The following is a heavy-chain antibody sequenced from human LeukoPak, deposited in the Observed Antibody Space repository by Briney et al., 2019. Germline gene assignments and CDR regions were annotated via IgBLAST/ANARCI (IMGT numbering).Heavy chain of an antibody. CDR3: GRDRAVAGTAIDAFDI. V-gene: IGHV1-2*02. CDR1: GYTFTGYY. D-gene: IGHD6-19*01. CDR2: INPNSGGI. Sequence: ASVKVSCKASGYTFTGYYIHWVRQAPGQGLDWMGWINPNSGGIKYAQKFQGRVTMTRDTSISTAYMELSRLRSDDTAVYYCGRDRAVAGTAIDAFDIWGQGTMVTVSS. J-gene: IGHJ3*02.